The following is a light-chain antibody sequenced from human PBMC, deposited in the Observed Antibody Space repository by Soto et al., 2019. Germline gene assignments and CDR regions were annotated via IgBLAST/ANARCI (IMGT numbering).Light chain of an antibody. V-gene: IGKV3-20*01. Sequence: EIVLTQSPGTLSLSPGERATLSCRASQSVSSSYLAWYQQKPGQAPRLLIYGASSRATGIPDRFSGSGSGTDITLTISRLEPEDFAVYYCQQYGSSPPTWTFGQGTQVEIK. CDR1: QSVSSSY. CDR3: QQYGSSPPTWT. J-gene: IGKJ1*01. CDR2: GAS.